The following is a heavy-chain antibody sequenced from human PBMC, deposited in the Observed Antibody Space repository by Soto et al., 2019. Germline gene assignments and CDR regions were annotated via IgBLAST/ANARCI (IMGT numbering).Heavy chain of an antibody. J-gene: IGHJ6*02. Sequence: ASVKVSCKASGYTFTSYAMHWVRQAPGQRLEWMGWINAGNGNTTYSQKFQGRVTITRDTSASTAYMELSSLRSEDTAVYYCARCENVVVPADAPHYYYYYGMDVWGQGATVTVSS. CDR3: ARCENVVVPADAPHYYYYYGMDV. CDR2: INAGNGNT. CDR1: GYTFTSYA. V-gene: IGHV1-3*01. D-gene: IGHD2-2*01.